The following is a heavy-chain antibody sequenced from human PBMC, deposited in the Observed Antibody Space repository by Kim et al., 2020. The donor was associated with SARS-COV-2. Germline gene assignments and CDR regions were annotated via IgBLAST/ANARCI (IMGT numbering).Heavy chain of an antibody. CDR3: ARHNLGGYTSVDY. V-gene: IGHV4-39*01. Sequence: SETLSLTCTVSGGSISSSSYYWGWIRQPPGKGLEWIGSISYSGSTYHNPSLKSRVTISVDTSKNQFSLKLSSVTAADTTVYYCARHNLGGYTSVDYWGQGTLVTVSS. CDR1: GGSISSSSYY. CDR2: ISYSGST. J-gene: IGHJ4*02. D-gene: IGHD2-2*02.